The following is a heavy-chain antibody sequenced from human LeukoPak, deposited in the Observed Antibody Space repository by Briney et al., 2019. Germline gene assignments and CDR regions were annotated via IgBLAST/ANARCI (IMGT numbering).Heavy chain of an antibody. Sequence: ASVKVSCKASGYTSTSYYMHWVRQAPGRGLEWMGIFNPSGGSTSYAQKFQGRVTMTRDMSTSTVYMELSSLRSEDTAVYYCARAGSDAIFGVASYYFDYWGQGTLVTVSS. CDR2: FNPSGGST. D-gene: IGHD3-3*01. CDR3: ARAGSDAIFGVASYYFDY. CDR1: GYTSTSYY. V-gene: IGHV1-46*01. J-gene: IGHJ4*02.